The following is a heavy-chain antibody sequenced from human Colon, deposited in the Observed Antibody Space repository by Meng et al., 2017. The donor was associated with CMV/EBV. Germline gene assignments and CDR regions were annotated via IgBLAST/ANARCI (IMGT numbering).Heavy chain of an antibody. CDR3: ARDKRTYYYDSSGYSLFDY. Sequence: SETLSLTCTVSGGSISSGDYYWSWIRQPPGKGLEWIGYIYYSGSTYYNPSLKSRVTISVDTSKNQFSLKLSSVTAADTAVYYCARDKRTYYYDSSGYSLFDYWGQGTLVTVSS. CDR1: GGSISSGDYY. V-gene: IGHV4-30-4*08. J-gene: IGHJ4*02. D-gene: IGHD3-22*01. CDR2: IYYSGST.